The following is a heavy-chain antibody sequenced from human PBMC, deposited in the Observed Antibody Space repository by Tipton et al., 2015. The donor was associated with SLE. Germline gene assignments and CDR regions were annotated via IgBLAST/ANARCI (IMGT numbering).Heavy chain of an antibody. CDR3: TTGHFSSSYN. Sequence: SLRLSCETSGFPFNDHAMHWVRQAPGKGLEWVGHIKSKADGGTTDYSAPVRGRFTISRDDSKSTLYLEMNSLNTEDTAVYYCTTGHFSSSYNWGQGTLVTVSS. J-gene: IGHJ4*02. D-gene: IGHD6-6*01. V-gene: IGHV3-15*07. CDR1: GFPFNDHA. CDR2: IKSKADGGTT.